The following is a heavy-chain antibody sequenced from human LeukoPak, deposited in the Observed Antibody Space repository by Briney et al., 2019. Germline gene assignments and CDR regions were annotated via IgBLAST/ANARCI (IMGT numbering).Heavy chain of an antibody. Sequence: ASVKVSCKASGYTFTSYDINWVRQATGQGLEWMGWMNPNSGNTGYAQKFQGRVNMTRNTSISTAYMELSSLRSEDTAVYYCARGRGYSGYDYGGGMNWGQGTLVTVSS. CDR2: MNPNSGNT. D-gene: IGHD5-12*01. J-gene: IGHJ4*02. CDR1: GYTFTSYD. CDR3: ARGRGYSGYDYGGGMN. V-gene: IGHV1-8*01.